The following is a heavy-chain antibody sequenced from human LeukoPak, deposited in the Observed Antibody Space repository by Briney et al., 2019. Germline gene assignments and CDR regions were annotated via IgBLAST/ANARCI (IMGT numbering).Heavy chain of an antibody. CDR2: ITSSGSSI. V-gene: IGHV3-48*03. D-gene: IGHD1-1*01. J-gene: IGHJ5*02. CDR3: ARLTGATTGGFDP. CDR1: GFRFNSYE. Sequence: GSLRLSCAASGFRFNSYEMNWVRPAPGKGLEWLSYITSSGSSIYYADSVKGRFTISRGNAKSSLYLQMNSLRAEDTAVYYCARLTGATTGGFDPWGQGTLVTVSS.